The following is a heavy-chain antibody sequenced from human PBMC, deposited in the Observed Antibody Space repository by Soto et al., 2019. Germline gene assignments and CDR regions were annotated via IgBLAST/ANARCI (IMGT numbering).Heavy chain of an antibody. CDR3: ARHGYNYGGGYFDY. Sequence: EVQLVESGGGLVQPGGSLRLSCAATGVTVSSNYVSWVRKAPGKGLEWVSVIYSGGSTYYADSVKGRFTSSRDNSKNTLYLQMNSLRAEDTAVYYCARHGYNYGGGYFDYWGQGTLVTVCS. CDR1: GVTVSSNY. CDR2: IYSGGST. V-gene: IGHV3-66*04. J-gene: IGHJ4*02. D-gene: IGHD5-18*01.